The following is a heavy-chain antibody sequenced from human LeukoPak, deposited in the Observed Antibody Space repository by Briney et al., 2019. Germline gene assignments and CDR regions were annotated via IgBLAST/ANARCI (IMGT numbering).Heavy chain of an antibody. D-gene: IGHD2-21*01. CDR2: TSGSGGST. Sequence: GGSLRLSCAASGFTFSSYAMSWVRQAPGKGLEWVSGTSGSGGSTYYAGSVKGRFTISRDNAKNSLYLQMNSLRAEDTAVYYCARDRVAVIVDDAFDIWGQGTMVTVSS. CDR1: GFTFSSYA. CDR3: ARDRVAVIVDDAFDI. V-gene: IGHV3-23*01. J-gene: IGHJ3*02.